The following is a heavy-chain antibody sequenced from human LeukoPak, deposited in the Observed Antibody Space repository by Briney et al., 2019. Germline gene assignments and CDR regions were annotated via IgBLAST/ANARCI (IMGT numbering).Heavy chain of an antibody. Sequence: GGSLRLSCAASGFTFSSYGMHWVRQAPGKGLEWVAVIWYDGSNKYYGDSVKGRFTIARDNSKKTLYLQMNSLRVEDTAVYYCARGDGYNDAEYLQHWGQGTLVTVS. D-gene: IGHD5-24*01. V-gene: IGHV3-33*01. J-gene: IGHJ1*01. CDR3: ARGDGYNDAEYLQH. CDR1: GFTFSSYG. CDR2: IWYDGSNK.